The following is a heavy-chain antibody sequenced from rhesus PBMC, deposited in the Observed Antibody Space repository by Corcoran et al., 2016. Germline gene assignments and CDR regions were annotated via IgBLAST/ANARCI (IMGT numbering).Heavy chain of an antibody. CDR3: ARTGTFDY. D-gene: IGHD3-34*01. CDR1: GYPFPDHY. Sequence: QVQLVQSGAEVQKPGSSVKVSCKDSGYPFPDHYIYWLRQAPRQGLEWMGWISPYNGNTEYAQKFQGRVTMTRDTSTRTAYMELNSLRSEDTAVYYCARTGTFDYWGQGVLVTVSS. CDR2: ISPYNGNT. J-gene: IGHJ4*01. V-gene: IGHV1S2*01.